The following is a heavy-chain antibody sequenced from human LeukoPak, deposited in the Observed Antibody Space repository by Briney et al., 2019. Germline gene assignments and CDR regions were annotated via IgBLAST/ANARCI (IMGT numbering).Heavy chain of an antibody. J-gene: IGHJ6*02. CDR1: GYSFTSHW. V-gene: IGHV5-51*01. Sequence: GESLKISCKASGYSFTSHWIGWVRQMPGKGLEWMGIIYPADSDTRYSLSFQGQVTISTDKSIRTVYLQWSSLKASDTPMYYCARPKRDRDGHKKYQYFYGMDVWGQGTSVTVPS. CDR2: IYPADSDT. CDR3: ARPKRDRDGHKKYQYFYGMDV. D-gene: IGHD5-24*01.